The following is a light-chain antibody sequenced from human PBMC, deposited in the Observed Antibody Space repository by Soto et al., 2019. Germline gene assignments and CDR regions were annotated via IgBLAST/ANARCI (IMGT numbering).Light chain of an antibody. CDR2: GAS. Sequence: IVLTQSPGTLSVSPGERATLSCRASQSVSSSYLAWYQQKPGQAPRLLIYGASSRATGIPDRFSGSGSGTDFTLTISRLEPEDFEVYYCQQYGSSRRTFGQGTKVDIK. J-gene: IGKJ1*01. CDR3: QQYGSSRRT. CDR1: QSVSSSY. V-gene: IGKV3-20*01.